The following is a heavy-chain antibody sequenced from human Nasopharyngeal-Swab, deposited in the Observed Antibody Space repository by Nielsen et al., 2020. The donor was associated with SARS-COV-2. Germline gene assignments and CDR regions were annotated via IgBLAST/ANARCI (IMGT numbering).Heavy chain of an antibody. CDR2: IYDSGVT. J-gene: IGHJ4*02. V-gene: IGHV4-59*11. CDR3: ARGGAGSHWRYYIDY. D-gene: IGHD2-8*02. CDR1: GASISSQY. Sequence: GSLRLSCFVSGASISSQYWTWLRQPPGKGLEWVGYIYDSGVTEYNPSLQSRVTISVDKSKNQFSLRLSSVSAADTAIYYCARGGAGSHWRYYIDYWGQGTRVTVSS.